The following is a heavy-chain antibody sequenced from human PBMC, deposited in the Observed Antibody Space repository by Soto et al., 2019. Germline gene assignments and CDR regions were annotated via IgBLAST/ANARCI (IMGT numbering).Heavy chain of an antibody. CDR2: ISSGGSTI. J-gene: IGHJ4*02. CDR3: AVVSSRDLQRGEDYYFDF. D-gene: IGHD1-1*01. CDR1: GFTFSSYE. V-gene: IGHV3-48*03. Sequence: GGSLRLSCAASGFTFSSYEMNWVRQAPGKGLEWVSYISSGGSTIFYADSVKGRFTISRDNAKNSLYLQMHSLRAEDTGVYYCAVVSSRDLQRGEDYYFDFWGQGTLVTVSS.